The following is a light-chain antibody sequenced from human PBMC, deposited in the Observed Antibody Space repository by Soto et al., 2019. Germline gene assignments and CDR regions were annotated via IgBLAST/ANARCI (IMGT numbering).Light chain of an antibody. CDR2: GAS. V-gene: IGKV3-20*01. CDR3: QQYGST. J-gene: IGKJ2*01. CDR1: QSVSSSY. Sequence: EIVLTQSPGTLSLSPGERATLSCRASQSVSSSYLAWYQQKPGQAPRLLIYGASSRATGIPDRFSGSGSGTDFTLTISRLEPEDFAVYYWQQYGSTLGQGTKLEIK.